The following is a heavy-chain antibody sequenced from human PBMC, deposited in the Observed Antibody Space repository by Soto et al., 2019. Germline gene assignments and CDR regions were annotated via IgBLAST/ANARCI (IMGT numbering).Heavy chain of an antibody. Sequence: QVQLQQWGAGLLKPSETLSLTCAVYGGSFSGYYWSWIRQPPGKGLEWIGEINHSGSTNYNPSLKSRVTISVDTSKNQCSLKLSSVTAADTAVYYCARKQPRGYSYGYTYWGQGTLVTVSS. V-gene: IGHV4-34*01. CDR2: INHSGST. D-gene: IGHD5-18*01. CDR3: ARKQPRGYSYGYTY. J-gene: IGHJ4*02. CDR1: GGSFSGYY.